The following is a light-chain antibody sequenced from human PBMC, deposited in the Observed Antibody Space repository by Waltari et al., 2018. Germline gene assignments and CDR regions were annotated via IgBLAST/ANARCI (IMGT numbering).Light chain of an antibody. J-gene: IGKJ2*01. CDR3: QQRRA. CDR1: QNVGRY. Sequence: VLTQSPATLYLSPGETVTLSCRASQNVGRYLAWSQQKAGRAPRLLIYDASSRATGIPVRFSGSGSGTDFTLTITTLESEDFAVYYCQQRRAFGQGTKLEI. V-gene: IGKV3-11*01. CDR2: DAS.